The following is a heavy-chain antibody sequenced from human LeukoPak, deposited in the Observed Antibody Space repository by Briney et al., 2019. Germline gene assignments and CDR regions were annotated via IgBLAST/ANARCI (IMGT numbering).Heavy chain of an antibody. Sequence: SETLSLTCTVSGGSISSGSYYWSWIRQPAGKGLAWIGRIYTSGSTNYNPSLKSRVTISVDTSKNQFSLKLSSVTAADTAVYYCARADMYYDILTGFSYFDYWGQGTLVTVSS. CDR2: IYTSGST. D-gene: IGHD3-9*01. CDR3: ARADMYYDILTGFSYFDY. CDR1: GGSISSGSYY. J-gene: IGHJ4*02. V-gene: IGHV4-61*02.